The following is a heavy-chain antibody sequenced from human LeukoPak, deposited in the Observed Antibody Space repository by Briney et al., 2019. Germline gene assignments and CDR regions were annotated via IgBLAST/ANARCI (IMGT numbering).Heavy chain of an antibody. CDR3: ARDAYSKIYYYYYMDV. CDR2: ISYGGSNK. CDR1: EFTFSSYA. Sequence: GGSLRLSCAASEFTFSSYAMHWVRQAPGKGLEWVAVISYGGSNKYYADSVKGRFTISRDNFKNTLYLQMNSLRAEDTAVYYCARDAYSKIYYYYYMDVWGKGTTVTVSS. V-gene: IGHV3-30*04. J-gene: IGHJ6*03. D-gene: IGHD4-11*01.